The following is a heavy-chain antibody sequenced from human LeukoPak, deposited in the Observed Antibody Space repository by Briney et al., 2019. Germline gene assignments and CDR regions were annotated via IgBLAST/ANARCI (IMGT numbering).Heavy chain of an antibody. Sequence: SETLSLTCTVSGGSISSGGYYWSWIRQPPGKGLEWIGYIYHSGSTYYNPSLKSRVTISVDRSKNQFSLKLSSVTAADTAVYYCAREGGGRADFDYWGQGTLVTVSS. D-gene: IGHD3-10*01. CDR1: GGSISSGGYY. CDR3: AREGGGRADFDY. J-gene: IGHJ4*02. CDR2: IYHSGST. V-gene: IGHV4-30-2*01.